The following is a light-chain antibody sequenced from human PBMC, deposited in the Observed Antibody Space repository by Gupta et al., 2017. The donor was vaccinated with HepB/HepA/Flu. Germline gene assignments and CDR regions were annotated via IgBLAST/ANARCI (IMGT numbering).Light chain of an antibody. CDR1: SSNIGRDH. CDR3: AAGDNSRSGYV. CDR2: NDD. J-gene: IGLJ1*01. V-gene: IGLV1-47*02. Sequence: QSVLTQPPSASGTPGQRVTISCSGSSSNIGRDHVYWYQQLPGTAPKLLIYNDDKRPSGVPDRFSGSKSGTSASLAISGLRSEDEADYYCAAGDNSRSGYVFGTGTWVTVL.